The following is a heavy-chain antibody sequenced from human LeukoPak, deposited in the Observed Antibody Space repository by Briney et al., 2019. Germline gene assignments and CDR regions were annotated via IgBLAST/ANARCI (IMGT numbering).Heavy chain of an antibody. Sequence: ASVKVSCKASGYTFTSYDINWVRQATGQGLEWMGWMNPNSGNTGYAQKFQGRVTITRNTSISTAYKELSSLRSEDTAVYYCARGADIVVVPAAYTEGHYFDYWGQGTLVTVSS. J-gene: IGHJ4*02. CDR3: ARGADIVVVPAAYTEGHYFDY. D-gene: IGHD2-2*01. CDR1: GYTFTSYD. V-gene: IGHV1-8*03. CDR2: MNPNSGNT.